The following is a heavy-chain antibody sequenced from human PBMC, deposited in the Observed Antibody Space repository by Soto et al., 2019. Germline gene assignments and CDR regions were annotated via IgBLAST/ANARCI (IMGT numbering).Heavy chain of an antibody. CDR1: SGSISSSNW. Sequence: SETLSLTCTVSSGSISSSNWWSWVRQPPRKGLEWIGEIYHSGSTNYNPSLKSRVTISVDKSKNQFSLKLSSVTAADTAVYYCARDPSRLMAAAGYNWFDPWGQGTLVTVSS. CDR2: IYHSGST. CDR3: ARDPSRLMAAAGYNWFDP. V-gene: IGHV4-4*02. J-gene: IGHJ5*02. D-gene: IGHD6-13*01.